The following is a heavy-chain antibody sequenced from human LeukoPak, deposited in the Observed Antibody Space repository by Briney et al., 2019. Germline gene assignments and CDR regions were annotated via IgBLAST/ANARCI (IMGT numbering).Heavy chain of an antibody. D-gene: IGHD2-8*01. Sequence: GGSLRLSRAASGFIFSSYEMNWVRQAPGKGLEWVSDISSSGSTIYYADSVKGRFTISRDNPKNSLYLQMTSLRAEDTALYYCARGLINFDYWGQGTLVTVSS. CDR1: GFIFSSYE. V-gene: IGHV3-48*03. J-gene: IGHJ4*02. CDR2: ISSSGSTI. CDR3: ARGLINFDY.